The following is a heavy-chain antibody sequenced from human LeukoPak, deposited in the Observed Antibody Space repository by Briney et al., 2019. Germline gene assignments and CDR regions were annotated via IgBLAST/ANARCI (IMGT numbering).Heavy chain of an antibody. V-gene: IGHV3-21*01. CDR3: ARYHSSSWYYNY. D-gene: IGHD6-13*01. Sequence: GGSLRLSCAASGFTFSSYSMNWVRQAPGKGLEWVSSISSSSSYIYYADSVKGRFTIFRDNAKNSLYLQMNSLRAEDTAVYYCARYHSSSWYYNYWGRGTLVTVSS. J-gene: IGHJ4*02. CDR1: GFTFSSYS. CDR2: ISSSSSYI.